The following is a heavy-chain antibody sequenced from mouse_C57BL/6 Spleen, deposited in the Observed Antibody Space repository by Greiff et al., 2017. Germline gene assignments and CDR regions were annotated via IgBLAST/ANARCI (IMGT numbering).Heavy chain of an antibody. CDR3: ARSEYYCGSSYGAY. V-gene: IGHV1-42*01. J-gene: IGHJ3*01. D-gene: IGHD1-1*01. CDR2: INPSTGGT. CDR1: GYSFTGYY. Sequence: VQLKQSGPELVKPGASVKISCKASGYSFTGYYMNWVKQSPEKSLEWIGEINPSTGGTTYNQKFKAKATLTVDKSSSTAYMQLKSLTSEDSAVYYCARSEYYCGSSYGAYWGQGTLVTVSA.